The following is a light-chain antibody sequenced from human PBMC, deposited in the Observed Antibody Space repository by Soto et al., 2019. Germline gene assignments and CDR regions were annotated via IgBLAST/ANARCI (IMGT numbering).Light chain of an antibody. CDR2: DAS. CDR1: QSISSW. Sequence: DIQMTQSPSTLSASVGDRVTITCRASQSISSWLAWYQQKPGKAPKLLIYDASSLKSGVPSRISGSGSGKEFILTISSLQPDDFATYYCQRYNSYSWTFGQGTKV. CDR3: QRYNSYSWT. V-gene: IGKV1-5*01. J-gene: IGKJ1*01.